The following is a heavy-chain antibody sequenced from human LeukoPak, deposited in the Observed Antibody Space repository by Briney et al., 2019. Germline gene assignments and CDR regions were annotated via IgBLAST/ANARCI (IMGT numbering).Heavy chain of an antibody. D-gene: IGHD1-26*01. J-gene: IGHJ5*02. CDR2: IIPIFGTA. V-gene: IGHV1-69*13. Sequence: SVKVSCKASGGTFSSYAISWVRQAPGQGLEWMGGIIPIFGTANYAQKFQGRVTITADESTSTAYVELSSLRSEDTAVYYCARDQIGYYDNWFDPWGQGTLVTVSS. CDR1: GGTFSSYA. CDR3: ARDQIGYYDNWFDP.